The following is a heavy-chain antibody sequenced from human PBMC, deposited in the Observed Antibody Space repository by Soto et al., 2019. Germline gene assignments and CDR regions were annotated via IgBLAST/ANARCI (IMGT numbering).Heavy chain of an antibody. CDR2: ISGRGSST. Sequence: EVQLVESGGGLVQPGESLRLSCAASGFTFKTYEMNWVRQAPGKGLKWVAYISGRGSSTFYADSVKGRFSISRDNDNDSVSLLMNNLRVDDTAVYYCARDRGYNTGWYGGALDFWGQGTLVTVSS. D-gene: IGHD6-19*01. CDR3: ARDRGYNTGWYGGALDF. J-gene: IGHJ4*02. CDR1: GFTFKTYE. V-gene: IGHV3-48*03.